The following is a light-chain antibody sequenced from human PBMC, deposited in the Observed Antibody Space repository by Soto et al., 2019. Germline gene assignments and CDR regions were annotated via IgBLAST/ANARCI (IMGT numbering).Light chain of an antibody. CDR3: QQYNSYWT. CDR2: DVS. CDR1: QSISDW. J-gene: IGKJ1*01. Sequence: DIQMTQSPYTLSISVGDRVTITCRASQSISDWLAWYQQKPGKAPKLLIFDVSSLESGVPSRFSGRGSGTEFTLTISSLQPDDFATYYCQQYNSYWTFGQGTKVDIK. V-gene: IGKV1-5*01.